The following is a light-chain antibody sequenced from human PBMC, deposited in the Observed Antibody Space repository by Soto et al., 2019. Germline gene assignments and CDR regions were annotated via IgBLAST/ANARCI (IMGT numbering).Light chain of an antibody. Sequence: QSALTQPASVSGSPGQSITISCTGTSSDVGGYNYVSWYQQHPGKAPKLMIYDVSYRPSGVSNRFSGSKSGNTASLTISGLQADDEADYYCSSYTSSSTVVFGGGTQRTVL. V-gene: IGLV2-14*03. J-gene: IGLJ3*02. CDR3: SSYTSSSTVV. CDR1: SSDVGGYNY. CDR2: DVS.